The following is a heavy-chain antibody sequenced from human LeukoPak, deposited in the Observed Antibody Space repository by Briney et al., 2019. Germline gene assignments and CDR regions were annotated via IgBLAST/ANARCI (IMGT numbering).Heavy chain of an antibody. CDR2: TYYRSKWYN. CDR3: ARGQVVVVPAAVTNWFDP. CDR1: GDSVSSNSAA. Sequence: SQTLSLTCAISGDSVSSNSAAWNWIRQSPSRGLEWLVRTYYRSKWYNDYAVSVKSRITINPDTSKNQFSLQLNSVTPEDTAVYYCARGQVVVVPAAVTNWFDPWGQGTLVTVSS. J-gene: IGHJ5*02. D-gene: IGHD2-2*01. V-gene: IGHV6-1*01.